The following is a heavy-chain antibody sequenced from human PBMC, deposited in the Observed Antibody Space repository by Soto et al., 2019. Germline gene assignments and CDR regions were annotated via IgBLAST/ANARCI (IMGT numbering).Heavy chain of an antibody. CDR3: ARTTAVPNTLRSRYFFDY. CDR2: VYYSGTT. J-gene: IGHJ4*02. D-gene: IGHD4-17*01. CDR1: GGSVSDKTYY. Sequence: QVQLQESGPGLLKPSETLSLTCSVSGGSVSDKTYYLSWIRQPPGKRLEWIGSVYYSGTTNYTPSLTSRVTISVDLSKNRFSRRLSSVTTADTALYYCARTTAVPNTLRSRYFFDYWGQGTLVTVSS. V-gene: IGHV4-61*03.